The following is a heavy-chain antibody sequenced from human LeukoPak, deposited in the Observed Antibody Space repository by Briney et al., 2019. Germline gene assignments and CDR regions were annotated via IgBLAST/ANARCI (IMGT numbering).Heavy chain of an antibody. V-gene: IGHV4-34*01. CDR1: GGSFSGYY. D-gene: IGHD6-6*01. Sequence: PSETLSLTCAVYGGSFSGYYWSWSRQPPGKGLEWIGEINHSGSTNYNPSLKSRVTISVDTSKNQFSLKLSSVTAADTAVYYCARAKGNYRIAAPRVYNWFDPWGQGTLVTVSS. J-gene: IGHJ5*02. CDR3: ARAKGNYRIAAPRVYNWFDP. CDR2: INHSGST.